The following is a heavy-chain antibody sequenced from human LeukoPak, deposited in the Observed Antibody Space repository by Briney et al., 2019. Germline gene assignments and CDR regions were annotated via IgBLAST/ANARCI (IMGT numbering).Heavy chain of an antibody. CDR3: ARKSGSGSYYLDY. J-gene: IGHJ4*02. Sequence: GVSLRLSCAASGFTVSSNYMSWVRQAPGKGLEWVSVIYGGGITYYADSVKGRFTISRDNSKNTLYLQMNSLRAEDTAVYYCARKSGSGSYYLDYWGQGTLVTVSS. D-gene: IGHD3-10*01. CDR2: IYGGGIT. CDR1: GFTVSSNY. V-gene: IGHV3-53*01.